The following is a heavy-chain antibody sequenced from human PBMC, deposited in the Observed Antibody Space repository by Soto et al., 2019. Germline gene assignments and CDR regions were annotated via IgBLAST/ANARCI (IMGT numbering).Heavy chain of an antibody. CDR3: VRDSGAKLSSS. CDR2: IVPIYQTA. D-gene: IGHD6-13*01. Sequence: SVKVSCKASGGTFSSYRINWVRQAPGQGLEWVGGIVPIYQTADYAQKFQGRVTITADESARTSYMELRSLKSQDTAVYYCVRDSGAKLSSSWGQGTLVTVSS. CDR1: GGTFSSYR. J-gene: IGHJ4*02. V-gene: IGHV1-69*13.